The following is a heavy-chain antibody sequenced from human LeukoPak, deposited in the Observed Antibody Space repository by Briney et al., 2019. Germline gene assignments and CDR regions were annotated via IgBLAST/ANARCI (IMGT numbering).Heavy chain of an antibody. CDR1: GGSISSYY. CDR3: ARAVGDYSAYFQH. Sequence: PSETLSLTCTVSGGSISSYYWSWIRQPPGNGLERIGYIYYSGSTNYNPSLKSRVTISVDTSKNQFSLKLSSVTAADTAVYYCARAVGDYSAYFQHWGQGTLVTVSS. CDR2: IYYSGST. V-gene: IGHV4-59*01. J-gene: IGHJ1*01. D-gene: IGHD4-17*01.